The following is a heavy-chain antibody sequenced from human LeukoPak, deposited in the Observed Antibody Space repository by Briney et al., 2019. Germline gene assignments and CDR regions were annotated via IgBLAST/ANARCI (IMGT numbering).Heavy chain of an antibody. CDR3: ARDGGNYGYDYYYYMDV. CDR2: ISSSGSTI. J-gene: IGHJ6*03. CDR1: GFTFSSYE. Sequence: GGSLRLSCAASGFTFSSYEMNWVRQAPGKGLEWVSYISSSGSTIYYADSVKGRFTISKDNAKNSLYLQMNSLRAEDTAVYYCARDGGNYGYDYYYYMDVWGKGTTVTVSS. V-gene: IGHV3-48*03. D-gene: IGHD3-10*01.